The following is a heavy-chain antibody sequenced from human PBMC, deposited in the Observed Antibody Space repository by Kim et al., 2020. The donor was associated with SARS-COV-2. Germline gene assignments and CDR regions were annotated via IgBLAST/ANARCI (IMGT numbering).Heavy chain of an antibody. V-gene: IGHV3-21*01. CDR3: AREGYSSSWYVDY. Sequence: YAESVKGRFTNSRDNAKNSLYQQMNSLRAEDTAVYYCAREGYSSSWYVDYWGQGTLVTVSS. D-gene: IGHD6-13*01. J-gene: IGHJ4*02.